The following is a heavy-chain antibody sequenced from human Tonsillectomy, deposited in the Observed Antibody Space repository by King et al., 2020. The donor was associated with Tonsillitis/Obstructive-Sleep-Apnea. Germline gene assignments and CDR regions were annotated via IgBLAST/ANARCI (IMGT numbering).Heavy chain of an antibody. CDR3: ARDTYSGWYYFDY. CDR1: GFTFSSYW. J-gene: IGHJ4*02. V-gene: IGHV3-7*04. Sequence: VQLVESGGGLVQPGGSLRLSCAASGFTFSSYWMSWVRQAPGKGLEWVANIKQDGSEKYYVDSVKGRFTISRDNAKNSLYLQMNSLRAEETAVYYCARDTYSGWYYFDYWGQGTLVTVSS. CDR2: IKQDGSEK. D-gene: IGHD6-19*01.